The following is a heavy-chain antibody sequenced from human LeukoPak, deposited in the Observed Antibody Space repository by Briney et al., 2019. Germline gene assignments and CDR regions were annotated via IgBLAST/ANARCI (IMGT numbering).Heavy chain of an antibody. CDR1: GFTFSSYG. CDR3: ARDALSWNAAERHAVGSP. V-gene: IGHV3-30*03. D-gene: IGHD1-1*01. Sequence: PGRSLRLSCAASGFTFSSYGMHWVRQAPGKGLECVAVISNDGRNKYYADSVKGRLTISRDNARNSLSLQMNSLRAEDTAVYYCARDALSWNAAERHAVGSPWGQGTLVTVSS. CDR2: ISNDGRNK. J-gene: IGHJ5*02.